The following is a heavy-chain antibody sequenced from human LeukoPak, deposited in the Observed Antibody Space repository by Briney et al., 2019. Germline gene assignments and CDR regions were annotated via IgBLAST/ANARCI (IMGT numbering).Heavy chain of an antibody. CDR1: GYTFTSYA. D-gene: IGHD3-22*01. Sequence: ASVKVSCKASGYTFTSYAITWVRQAPGQGLEWMAWINLYNGNTNYAEKVQDRVTMTTDTSTSTAYMELRSLRSDDTAVYYCARHYDRRPFDYWGQETLVTVSS. CDR3: ARHYDRRPFDY. J-gene: IGHJ4*02. V-gene: IGHV1-18*01. CDR2: INLYNGNT.